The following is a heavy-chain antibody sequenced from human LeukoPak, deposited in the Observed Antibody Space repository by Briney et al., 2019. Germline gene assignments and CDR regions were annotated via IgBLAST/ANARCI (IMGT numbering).Heavy chain of an antibody. CDR1: GGSVSSGSYY. J-gene: IGHJ4*02. V-gene: IGHV4-61*01. CDR3: ARSQWPQYYFDY. CDR2: IYYSGST. D-gene: IGHD6-19*01. Sequence: SETLSLTCSVSGGSVSSGSYYWSWIRQPPGKGLERIGHIYYSGSTTYNPSLKSRVTISVDTSKNQFSLKLSSVTAADTAVYYCARSQWPQYYFDYWGQGTLVTVSS.